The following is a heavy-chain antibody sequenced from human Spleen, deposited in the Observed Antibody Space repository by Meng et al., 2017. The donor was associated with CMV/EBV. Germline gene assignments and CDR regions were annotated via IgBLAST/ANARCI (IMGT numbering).Heavy chain of an antibody. CDR3: PRERRDSTAYYYFDY. V-gene: IGHV4-39*07. Sequence: ETLSLTCTVSGGSISSSSYYGGWLRPPPGKGLEWIGSIYYSGSTFYTPSLTSRVTISLDTSKNQFSLRLSSVTAADTAVYYCPRERRDSTAYYYFDYWGQGSLVTVSS. CDR1: GGSISSSSYY. CDR2: IYYSGST. D-gene: IGHD3-22*01. J-gene: IGHJ4*02.